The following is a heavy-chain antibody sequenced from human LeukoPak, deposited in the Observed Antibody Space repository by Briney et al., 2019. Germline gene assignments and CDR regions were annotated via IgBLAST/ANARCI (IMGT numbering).Heavy chain of an antibody. Sequence: SETLSLTCSVSGASISSSSNYWGRIRQSPGKGLEWIGSLYYRGRTYYNLSLKSRGTISVDTSKNQFSLKLSSVTAADTAVYFCASNSGYDGYFDYWGQGTLVTVSS. D-gene: IGHD5-12*01. CDR2: LYYRGRT. J-gene: IGHJ4*02. CDR1: GASISSSSNY. CDR3: ASNSGYDGYFDY. V-gene: IGHV4-39*01.